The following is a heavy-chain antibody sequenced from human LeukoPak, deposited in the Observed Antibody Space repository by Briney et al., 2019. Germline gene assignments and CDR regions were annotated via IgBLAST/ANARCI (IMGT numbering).Heavy chain of an antibody. Sequence: SETLSLTCTVSGYSISSGYYWGWIRQPPGKGLEWIGSIYYSGSTYYNPSLKSRVTISVDTSKNQFSLKLSSVTAADTAVYYCARLYFGFGSDYWGQGTLVTVSS. CDR2: IYYSGST. V-gene: IGHV4-38-2*02. D-gene: IGHD3-10*01. CDR1: GYSISSGYY. J-gene: IGHJ4*02. CDR3: ARLYFGFGSDY.